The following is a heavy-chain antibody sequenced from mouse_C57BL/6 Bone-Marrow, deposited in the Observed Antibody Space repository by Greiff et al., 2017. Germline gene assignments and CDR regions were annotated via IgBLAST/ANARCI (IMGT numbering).Heavy chain of an antibody. CDR3: ARRGRWWYFDF. CDR1: GFTFSSYG. J-gene: IGHJ1*03. D-gene: IGHD1-1*01. Sequence: EVQVVESGGDLVKPGGSLKLSCAASGFTFSSYGMSWVRQTTDKRLEWVASISSGGSYTYYPDSVQGRFTIYRDNAKNTLYLQMSSLKSEDTAVYYCARRGRWWYFDFWGTGTTVTVSA. V-gene: IGHV5-6*01. CDR2: ISSGGSYT.